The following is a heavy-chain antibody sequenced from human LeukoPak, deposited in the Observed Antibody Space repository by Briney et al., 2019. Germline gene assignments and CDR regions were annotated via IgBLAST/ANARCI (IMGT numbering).Heavy chain of an antibody. Sequence: GGSLRLSCAASGFTFSSYAMHWVRQAPGKGLEWVPVISYDGSNKYYADSVNGRFTISRDNSKNTLYLQMNSLRAEDTAVYYCASQYYDFWSGYYSVGYFDYWGQGTLVTVSS. V-gene: IGHV3-30*04. D-gene: IGHD3-3*01. CDR1: GFTFSSYA. J-gene: IGHJ4*02. CDR3: ASQYYDFWSGYYSVGYFDY. CDR2: ISYDGSNK.